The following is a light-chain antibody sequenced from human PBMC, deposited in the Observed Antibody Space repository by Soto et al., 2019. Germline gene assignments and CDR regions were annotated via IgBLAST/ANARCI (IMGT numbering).Light chain of an antibody. CDR2: SNN. CDR3: AAWDDSLNGWV. J-gene: IGLJ3*02. V-gene: IGLV1-44*01. CDR1: SSNIGSKT. Sequence: QSVLTQPPSASGTPGQRVTISCSGSSSNIGSKTVNWYQQLPGTAPKLLIYSNNQRPSGVPDRFSGSTSGTSASLAISGLQSEDEADYYCAAWDDSLNGWVFGGGTKLTVL.